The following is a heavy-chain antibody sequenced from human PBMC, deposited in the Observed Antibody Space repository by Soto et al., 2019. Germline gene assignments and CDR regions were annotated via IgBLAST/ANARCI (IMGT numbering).Heavy chain of an antibody. V-gene: IGHV3-23*01. Sequence: EVQLLESGGGLVQPGGSLRLSCAASGFTFSSYAMSWVRQAPGKGLEWVSAISGSGGSTYYADSVKGRFTISIADSKNTLYLQMTSLRAEDTAVYYGAKAGGDYDNWSKGTLFTVSA. CDR3: AKAGGDYDN. D-gene: IGHD4-17*01. CDR2: ISGSGGST. CDR1: GFTFSSYA. J-gene: IGHJ4*02.